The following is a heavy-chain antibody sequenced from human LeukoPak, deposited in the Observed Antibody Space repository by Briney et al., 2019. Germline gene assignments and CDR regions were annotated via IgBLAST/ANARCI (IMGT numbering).Heavy chain of an antibody. CDR1: GYSISSGYY. J-gene: IGHJ6*03. D-gene: IGHD3-10*01. Sequence: SETLSLTCTVSGYSISSGYYWGWIRQPPGKGLEWIGSIYHSGSTYYNPSLKSRVTISVDTSKNQFSLKLSSVTAADTAVYYCARDYGSGSYMPYYYYYMDVWGKGTTVTVSS. CDR3: ARDYGSGSYMPYYYYYMDV. CDR2: IYHSGST. V-gene: IGHV4-38-2*02.